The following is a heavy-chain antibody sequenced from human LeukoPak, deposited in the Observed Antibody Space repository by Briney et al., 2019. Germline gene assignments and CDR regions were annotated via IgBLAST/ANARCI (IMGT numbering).Heavy chain of an antibody. J-gene: IGHJ4*02. CDR1: GYTFTSYD. V-gene: IGHV1-8*03. D-gene: IGHD3-9*01. CDR2: MNPNSGNT. CDR3: ARGREIRYFDWLSEYYFDY. Sequence: GASVKVSCTASGYTFTSYDINWVRQATGQGLEWMGWMNPNSGNTGYAQKFQGRVTITRNTSISTAYMELSSLRSEDTAVYYCARGREIRYFDWLSEYYFDYWGQGTLVTVSS.